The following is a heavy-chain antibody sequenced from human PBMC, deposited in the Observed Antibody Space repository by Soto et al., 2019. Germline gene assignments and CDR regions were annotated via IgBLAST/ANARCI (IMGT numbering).Heavy chain of an antibody. D-gene: IGHD6-19*01. CDR2: ISGSGGST. Sequence: PGGSPRRSCAASGFTFNSYAMSWVRQAPGKGLEWVSAISGSGGSTYYADSVKGRFTISRDNSKNTLYLQMNSLRAEDTAVYYCAKDAVGSGDPYYFDYWGQGTLVTVSS. CDR1: GFTFNSYA. J-gene: IGHJ4*02. CDR3: AKDAVGSGDPYYFDY. V-gene: IGHV3-23*01.